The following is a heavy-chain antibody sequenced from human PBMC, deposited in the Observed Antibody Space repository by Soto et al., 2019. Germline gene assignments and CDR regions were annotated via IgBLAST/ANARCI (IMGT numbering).Heavy chain of an antibody. J-gene: IGHJ4*02. CDR2: IVPIFNTS. CDR1: GGTFSTYP. D-gene: IGHD5-12*01. V-gene: IGHV1-69*01. CDR3: ARSWLHSYYFDY. Sequence: QVQLVQSGAEVKKPGSSVKVSCQASGGTFSTYPITWVRQSPGQELECVGVIVPIFNTSSYARKFRARVTITADEYTTTAFMELSSLSSDDTAVSYCARSWLHSYYFDYWGQGTLVTVSS.